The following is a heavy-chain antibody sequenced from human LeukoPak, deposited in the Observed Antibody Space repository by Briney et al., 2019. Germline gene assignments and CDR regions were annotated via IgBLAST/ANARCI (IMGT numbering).Heavy chain of an antibody. J-gene: IGHJ4*02. V-gene: IGHV3-7*01. D-gene: IGHD6-19*01. CDR3: ARQSNSGPSRRFYFDY. Sequence: GGSLRLSCAAAGFTFSSYWMSWVRQAPGKGLEWVANIKQDGSEKYYVDSVKGRFTISRDNAKNSLSLQMNSLRAADTAVYYCARQSNSGPSRRFYFDYWGQGTLVTVSS. CDR2: IKQDGSEK. CDR1: GFTFSSYW.